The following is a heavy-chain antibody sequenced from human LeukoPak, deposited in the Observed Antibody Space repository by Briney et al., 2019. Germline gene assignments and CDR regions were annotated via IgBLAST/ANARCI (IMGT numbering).Heavy chain of an antibody. J-gene: IGHJ4*02. CDR1: GFSFSSYS. CDR3: ARDPVGDYYYFDY. Sequence: GGSLRLSCAASGFSFSSYSMHWVRQTPGKGLEWVSSISTSTSYIYYADSVKGRFTISRDNAKNSLYLQMNSLRAEDTAVHYCARDPVGDYYYFDYWGQGTLVNVSS. V-gene: IGHV3-21*01. CDR2: ISTSTSYI. D-gene: IGHD4-17*01.